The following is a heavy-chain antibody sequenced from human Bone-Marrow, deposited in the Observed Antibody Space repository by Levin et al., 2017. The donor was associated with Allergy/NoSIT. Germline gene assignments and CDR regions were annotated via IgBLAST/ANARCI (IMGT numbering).Heavy chain of an antibody. D-gene: IGHD1-14*01. J-gene: IGHJ2*01. CDR1: GYTFTSYG. Sequence: ASVKVSCKAVGYTFTSYGISWVRQAPGQGLEWMGWISGYNGNTDYAQKLRDRVTLTTDPPTSTAYMELRNLKSDDTAVYYCARPDPPYWYFDLWGRGTLVTVSS. CDR2: ISGYNGNT. V-gene: IGHV1-18*01. CDR3: ARPDPPYWYFDL.